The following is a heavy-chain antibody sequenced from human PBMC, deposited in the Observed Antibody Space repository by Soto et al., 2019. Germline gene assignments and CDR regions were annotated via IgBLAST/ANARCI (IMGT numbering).Heavy chain of an antibody. CDR2: ISYDGNIN. CDR1: GFTFSNFG. V-gene: IGHV3-30*03. Sequence: QVQLVESGGGLVQPGRSLRLSCAASGFTFSNFGMQWVRQAPGKGLEWVASISYDGNINYSAASVKGRFNISRDNSKITLYLHMTSLRGEDTAVYYCARFWGPVTAAVDDYWGQGTLVSVSS. CDR3: ARFWGPVTAAVDDY. D-gene: IGHD6-25*01. J-gene: IGHJ4*02.